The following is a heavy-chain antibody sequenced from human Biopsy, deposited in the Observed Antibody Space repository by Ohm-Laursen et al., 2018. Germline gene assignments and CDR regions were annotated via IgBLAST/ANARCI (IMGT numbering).Heavy chain of an antibody. D-gene: IGHD1-26*01. CDR2: IIPIFGTA. CDR1: GGPFSSYA. J-gene: IGHJ4*02. V-gene: IGHV1-69*01. CDR3: ARDALGGGSYRFFY. Sequence: SSVKVSCKVSGGPFSSYAVTWVRQAPGQGLEWMGGIIPIFGTANYAQKFQGRVTITADESTSTAYMELSSLRSDDTAVYYCARDALGGGSYRFFYWGQGSLVTVSS.